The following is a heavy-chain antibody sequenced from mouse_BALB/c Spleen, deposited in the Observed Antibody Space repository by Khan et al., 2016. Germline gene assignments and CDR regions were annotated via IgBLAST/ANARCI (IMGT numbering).Heavy chain of an antibody. D-gene: IGHD1-1*01. V-gene: IGHV5-6-5*01. CDR2: ISSGGTT. CDR3: TRGVTTVVDYFDY. CDR1: GSTFSSYA. Sequence: EVELVESGGGLVKPGESLKLSCAASGSTFSSYAMSWVRQTPEKRLEWVASISSGGTTFYPDSLKGRFTISRDNARNILYLQVSSLRSEDTAMHYCTRGVTTVVDYFDYWGQGTTLTVSS. J-gene: IGHJ2*01.